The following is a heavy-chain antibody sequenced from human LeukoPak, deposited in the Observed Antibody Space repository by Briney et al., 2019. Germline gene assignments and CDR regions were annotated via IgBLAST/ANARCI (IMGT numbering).Heavy chain of an antibody. D-gene: IGHD2-2*01. CDR3: ARGSWYQLLSSFDY. CDR1: GGTFSSYA. CDR2: IIPIFGTA. V-gene: IGHV1-69*05. J-gene: IGHJ4*02. Sequence: SVKVSCKASGGTFSSYAISWVRQAPGQGLEWMGGIIPIFGTATYAQKFQGRVTITTDESTSTAYMELGSLRSEDTAVYYCARGSWYQLLSSFDYWGQGTLVTVSS.